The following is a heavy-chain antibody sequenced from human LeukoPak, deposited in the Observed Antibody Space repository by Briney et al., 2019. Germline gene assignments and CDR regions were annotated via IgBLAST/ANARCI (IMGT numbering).Heavy chain of an antibody. CDR3: ARDGGRYYDSSGYSEPDAFDI. Sequence: ASVKVSCKASGYTFTGYCMHWVRQAPGQGLEWMGWINPNSGGTNYAQKFQGRVTMTRDTSISTAYMELSRLRSDDTAVYYCARDGGRYYDSSGYSEPDAFDIWGQGTMVTVSS. V-gene: IGHV1-2*02. CDR1: GYTFTGYC. D-gene: IGHD3-22*01. CDR2: INPNSGGT. J-gene: IGHJ3*02.